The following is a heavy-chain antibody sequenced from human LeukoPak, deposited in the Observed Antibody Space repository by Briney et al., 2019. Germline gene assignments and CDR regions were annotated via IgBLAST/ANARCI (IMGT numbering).Heavy chain of an antibody. CDR3: ARTLEAVPAATYYFDY. CDR2: IRYDGSNK. J-gene: IGHJ4*02. D-gene: IGHD2-2*01. CDR1: GFTFSSYG. V-gene: IGHV3-30*02. Sequence: GGSLRLSCAASGFTFSSYGMHWVRQAPGKGLEWVAFIRYDGSNKYYADSVKGRFTISRDNSKNTLYLQMNSLRAEDTVMYYCARTLEAVPAATYYFDYWGQGTLVTVSS.